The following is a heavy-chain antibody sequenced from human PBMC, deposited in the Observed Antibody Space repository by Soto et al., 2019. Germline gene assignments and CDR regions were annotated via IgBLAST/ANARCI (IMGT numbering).Heavy chain of an antibody. Sequence: SETLSLTCAVYGGSFSGYYWSWIRQPPGKGLEWIGEINHSGSTNYNPSLKSRVTISVDTSKNQFSLKLSSVTAADTAVYYCARAVAGDNWFDPWGQGTRVTVSS. CDR1: GGSFSGYY. J-gene: IGHJ5*02. D-gene: IGHD6-19*01. CDR3: ARAVAGDNWFDP. CDR2: INHSGST. V-gene: IGHV4-34*01.